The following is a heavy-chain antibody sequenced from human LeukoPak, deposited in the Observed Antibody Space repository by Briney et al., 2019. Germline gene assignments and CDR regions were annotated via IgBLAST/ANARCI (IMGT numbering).Heavy chain of an antibody. Sequence: PGGSLRLSCAASGFTFSSYSMNWVRQAPGKGLEWVSSISSSSSYIYYADSVKGRFTISRDNAKNSLYLQMNSLRAEDTAVYYCARGRFLEWPPGVMDVWGQGTTVTVSS. CDR2: ISSSSSYI. V-gene: IGHV3-21*01. CDR1: GFTFSSYS. J-gene: IGHJ6*02. CDR3: ARGRFLEWPPGVMDV. D-gene: IGHD3-3*01.